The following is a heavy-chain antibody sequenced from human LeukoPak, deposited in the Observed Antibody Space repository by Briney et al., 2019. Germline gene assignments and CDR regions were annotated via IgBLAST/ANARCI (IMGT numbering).Heavy chain of an antibody. J-gene: IGHJ5*02. CDR3: AKVGMTTGLSSWFDP. Sequence: PGGSLRLSCVVSGFTFSSYWMSWVRQGPGKGLEWVANIKQDGSEKYYVDSVRGRVTISRDNAKNSLYLQMNSLRAEDTAVYYCAKVGMTTGLSSWFDPWGQGTLVTVSS. CDR2: IKQDGSEK. CDR1: GFTFSSYW. V-gene: IGHV3-7*03. D-gene: IGHD4-17*01.